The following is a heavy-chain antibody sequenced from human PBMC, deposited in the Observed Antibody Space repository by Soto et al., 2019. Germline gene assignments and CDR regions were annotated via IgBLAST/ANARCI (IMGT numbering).Heavy chain of an antibody. D-gene: IGHD2-15*01. V-gene: IGHV3-21*01. CDR1: GFTFSSYS. CDR2: ISSSSSYI. J-gene: IGHJ6*02. CDR3: ARTYCSGGSCYGYYYYYYYGMDV. Sequence: CAASGFTFSSYSMNWVRQAPGKGLEWVSSISSSSSYIYYADSVKGRFTISRDNAKKSLYLQMNSLRVEDTAVYYCARTYCSGGSCYGYYYYYYYGMDVWGQGTTVTVSS.